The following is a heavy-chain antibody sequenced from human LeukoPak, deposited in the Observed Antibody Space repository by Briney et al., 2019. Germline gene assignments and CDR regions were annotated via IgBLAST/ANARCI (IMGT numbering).Heavy chain of an antibody. D-gene: IGHD3-10*01. J-gene: IGHJ4*02. Sequence: GGSLSLSCAASGFTFSSNGMSWGRHAPGKGLGWVSAISGSGGSTYYADSVKGRFTITRANSKNTLYLQMYSLRAEDTAAVYCAKVDGSGSYYQLYYWGQGTLVAVSS. CDR2: ISGSGGST. V-gene: IGHV3-23*01. CDR3: AKVDGSGSYYQLYY. CDR1: GFTFSSNG.